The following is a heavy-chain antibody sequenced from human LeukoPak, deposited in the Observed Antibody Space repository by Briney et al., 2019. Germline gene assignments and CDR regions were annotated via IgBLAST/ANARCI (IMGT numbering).Heavy chain of an antibody. CDR2: IYHSGST. Sequence: PSETLSLTCTVSGYSISSGYYWGWIRQPPGKGLEWIGSIYHSGSTYYNPSLKSRVTISVDTSKNQFSLKLSSVTAADTAVYYCARERGVVAFGPPKELDYWGQGTLVTVSS. CDR3: ARERGVVAFGPPKELDY. CDR1: GYSISSGYY. D-gene: IGHD3-10*01. V-gene: IGHV4-38-2*02. J-gene: IGHJ4*02.